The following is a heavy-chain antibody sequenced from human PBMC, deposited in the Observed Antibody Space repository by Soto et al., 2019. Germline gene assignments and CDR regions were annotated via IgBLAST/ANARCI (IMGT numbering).Heavy chain of an antibody. CDR2: VYHSGST. V-gene: IGHV4-38-2*02. D-gene: IGHD6-13*01. CDR1: GYSIGSGYY. J-gene: IGHJ5*02. CDR3: ARDLGIASHNWFDP. Sequence: SETLSLTCAVSGYSIGSGYYWGWIRQPPGKGLEWIGSVYHSGSTYYNPSLKSRVTISVDTSKNQFSLKLSSVTAADTAVYYCARDLGIASHNWFDPWGQGTLVTVSS.